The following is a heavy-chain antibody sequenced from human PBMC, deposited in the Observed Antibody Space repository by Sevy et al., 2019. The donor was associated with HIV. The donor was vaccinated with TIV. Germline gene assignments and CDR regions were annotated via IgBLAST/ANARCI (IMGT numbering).Heavy chain of an antibody. J-gene: IGHJ5*02. D-gene: IGHD4-4*01. CDR2: IWHDGSNK. Sequence: GGSLRLSCAASGFTFNFHGMHLVRQAPGKGLEWVAFIWHDGSNKYMADSVKGRFTISRDNSKNTLFLQMNSLTVEDTAVYYCARETDNSARWLDPWGQGTLVTVSS. CDR3: ARETDNSARWLDP. CDR1: GFTFNFHG. V-gene: IGHV3-30*02.